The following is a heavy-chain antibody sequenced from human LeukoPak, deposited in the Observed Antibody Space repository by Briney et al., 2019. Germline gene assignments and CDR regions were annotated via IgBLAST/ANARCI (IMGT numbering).Heavy chain of an antibody. D-gene: IGHD3-16*01. Sequence: SSETLSLTCTVSGGSISSRTYYWGWIRQAPGKGPEWIGSIYYTGSTHHNPSLNSRVTMLLDTSKSQFSLRLSSVTAADTAVYYCARVIGGDMRFDYWGQGTQVTVSS. CDR2: IYYTGST. J-gene: IGHJ4*02. CDR3: ARVIGGDMRFDY. V-gene: IGHV4-39*07. CDR1: GGSISSRTYY.